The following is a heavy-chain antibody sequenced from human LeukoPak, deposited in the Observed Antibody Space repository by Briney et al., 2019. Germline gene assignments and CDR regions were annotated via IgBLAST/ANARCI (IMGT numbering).Heavy chain of an antibody. CDR3: ARGQVPAARGYNWFDP. D-gene: IGHD2-2*01. J-gene: IGHJ5*02. Sequence: PSETLSLSCAVYRGSFNDYYWNWIRQPPGKGLEWIGEINHRGDTNYSPSLKSRVTISVDTSKNQFSLRLNSVTAADMGVYYCARGQVPAARGYNWFDPWGQGTLVTVSS. CDR1: RGSFNDYY. CDR2: INHRGDT. V-gene: IGHV4-34*01.